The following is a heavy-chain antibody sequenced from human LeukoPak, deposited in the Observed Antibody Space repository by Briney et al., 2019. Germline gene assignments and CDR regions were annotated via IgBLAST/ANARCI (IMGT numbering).Heavy chain of an antibody. D-gene: IGHD3-10*01. V-gene: IGHV3-7*01. Sequence: GGSLRLSCAASGFTFSGFSMSWVRQSPTKGLEWVANIKQDGSERYYVDSVKGRFTISRDNAKNSLSLQMNNLRVEDTAVYYCAKAGSHWHYVYWGQGTVVTVSS. J-gene: IGHJ4*02. CDR3: AKAGSHWHYVY. CDR2: IKQDGSER. CDR1: GFTFSGFS.